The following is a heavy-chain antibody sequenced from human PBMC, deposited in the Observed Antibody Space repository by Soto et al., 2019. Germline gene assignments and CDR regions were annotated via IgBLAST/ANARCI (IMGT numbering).Heavy chain of an antibody. CDR2: IIPIFGTA. CDR1: GGTFSSYA. J-gene: IGHJ2*01. CDR3: ARGTLWFGESNWYFDL. Sequence: GASVKVSCKASGGTFSSYAISWVRQAPGQGLEWMGGIIPIFGTANYAQKFQGRVTITADESTSTAYMELSSLRSEDTAVYYCARGTLWFGESNWYFDLWGRGTLVTVSS. V-gene: IGHV1-69*13. D-gene: IGHD3-10*01.